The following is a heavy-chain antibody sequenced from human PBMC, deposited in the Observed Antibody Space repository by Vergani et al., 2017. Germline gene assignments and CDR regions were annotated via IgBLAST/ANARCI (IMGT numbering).Heavy chain of an antibody. J-gene: IGHJ6*03. CDR2: ISAYNGNT. D-gene: IGHD2-15*01. V-gene: IGHV1-18*01. CDR3: ARVVVVAATVYYYYMDI. CDR1: GYTFTSYG. Sequence: QVHLVQSGTEVKKPGASVKVSCKASGYTFTSYGISWVRQAPGQRLEWMGWISAYNGNTNYAQKLQGRVTMTTDTSTCTAYMELRSLRSDDTAVYYCARVVVVAATVYYYYMDIWGKGTTVTVSS.